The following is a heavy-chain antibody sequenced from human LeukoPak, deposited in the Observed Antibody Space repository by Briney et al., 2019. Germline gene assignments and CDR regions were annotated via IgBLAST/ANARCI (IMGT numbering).Heavy chain of an antibody. V-gene: IGHV3-23*01. J-gene: IGHJ4*02. D-gene: IGHD2-15*01. Sequence: GGSLRLSCAASGFTFSSYAMSWVRQAPGKGLEWVSAISGSGGSTYYADSVKGRFTISRDNAKNSLYLQMNRLSAEDTGVYYCARDGDPYCSGGSCAFLNYWGQGTLITVSS. CDR3: ARDGDPYCSGGSCAFLNY. CDR2: ISGSGGST. CDR1: GFTFSSYA.